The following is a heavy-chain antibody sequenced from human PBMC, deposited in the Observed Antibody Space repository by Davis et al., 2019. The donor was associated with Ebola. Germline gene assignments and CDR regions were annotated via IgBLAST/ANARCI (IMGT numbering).Heavy chain of an antibody. Sequence: GESLKISCAASGFTFSSYAMHWVRQAPGKGLEWVAVISYDGSNKYYADSVKGRFTISRDNSKNTLYLQMNSLRAEDTAVYYCAKDSVGYYYDSSGYYPRHYYFDYWGQGTLVTVSS. CDR2: ISYDGSNK. D-gene: IGHD3-22*01. V-gene: IGHV3-30-3*01. CDR3: AKDSVGYYYDSSGYYPRHYYFDY. J-gene: IGHJ4*02. CDR1: GFTFSSYA.